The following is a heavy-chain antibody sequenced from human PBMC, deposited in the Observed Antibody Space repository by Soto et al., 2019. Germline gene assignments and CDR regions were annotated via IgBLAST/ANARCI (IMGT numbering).Heavy chain of an antibody. CDR2: ISYDGSNK. CDR3: ARDGDIVATITYYXDY. Sequence: GGSLRLSCAASGFTFSSYAMHWVRQAPGKGLEWVAVISYDGSNKYYADSVKGRFTISRDNSKNTLYLQMNSLRAEDTAVYYCARDGDIVATITYYXDYWGQGTLVTVSS. J-gene: IGHJ4*02. V-gene: IGHV3-30-3*01. CDR1: GFTFSSYA. D-gene: IGHD5-12*01.